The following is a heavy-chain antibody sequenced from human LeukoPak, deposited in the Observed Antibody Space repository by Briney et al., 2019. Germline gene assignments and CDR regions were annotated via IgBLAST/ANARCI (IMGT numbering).Heavy chain of an antibody. CDR1: GFSFDDYT. J-gene: IGHJ6*03. D-gene: IGHD2-21*01. Sequence: LSGGSLRLSCAASGFSFDDYTMHWVRQPPGKSLEWVPLINWEGSSTFYADSVKGRFTISRDNSKNSLYLQMNSLRIEDTGLYFCSRSGVVVVATRGNYMDVWGKGTTVTVSS. CDR3: SRSGVVVVATRGNYMDV. V-gene: IGHV3-43*01. CDR2: INWEGSST.